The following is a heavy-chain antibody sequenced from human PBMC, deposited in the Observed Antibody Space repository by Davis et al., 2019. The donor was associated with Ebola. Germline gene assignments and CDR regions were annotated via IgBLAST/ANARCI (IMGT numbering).Heavy chain of an antibody. V-gene: IGHV4-59*06. J-gene: IGHJ5*02. CDR1: GGSISSYY. CDR2: VYYSGNT. CDR3: AKAGSSSPRNWFDP. Sequence: PSETLSLTCTVSGGSISSYYWSWIRQPPGKGLEWIGYVYYSGNTYYNPSLKSRVTISVDTSKNQFSLKLSSVTAADTAIYYCAKAGSSSPRNWFDPWGQGTLVTVSS. D-gene: IGHD6-13*01.